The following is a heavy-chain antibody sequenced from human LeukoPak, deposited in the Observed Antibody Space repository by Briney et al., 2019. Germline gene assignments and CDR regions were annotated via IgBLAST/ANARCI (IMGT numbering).Heavy chain of an antibody. CDR2: IYYTGSA. CDR3: ARRDGYNSPLAY. J-gene: IGHJ4*02. V-gene: IGHV4-30-4*01. CDR1: GGSISGGLYY. D-gene: IGHD5-24*01. Sequence: RSETLSETCTVTGGSISGGLYYWSWIRQSPGKGLEWMGYIYYTGSAYYNPSLKSRLTMSVDPSKNQYSLKLTSVTAADPAVYYCARRDGYNSPLAYWGQETLVTV.